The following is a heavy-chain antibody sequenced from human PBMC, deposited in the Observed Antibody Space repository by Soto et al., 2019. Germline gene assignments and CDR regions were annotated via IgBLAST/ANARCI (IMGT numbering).Heavy chain of an antibody. J-gene: IGHJ4*02. CDR3: ASQTPDEQVDY. V-gene: IGHV3-66*04. Sequence: GGSLRLSCAVSGFTVSSNYMSWVRQAPGKGLEWVSVIYSGGSTYYADSVKGRFTISRDNSKNTLYLQMNSLRAEDTAVYYCASQTPDEQVDYWGQGTLVTVSS. CDR1: GFTVSSNY. CDR2: IYSGGST.